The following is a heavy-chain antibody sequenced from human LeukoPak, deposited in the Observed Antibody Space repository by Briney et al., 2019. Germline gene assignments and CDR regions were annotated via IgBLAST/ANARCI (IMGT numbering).Heavy chain of an antibody. CDR3: ARVDRSNWDVLEY. D-gene: IGHD1-1*01. V-gene: IGHV4-59*01. Sequence: SETLSLTCTVSGGSITSYYWSWIRQPPGKGLEWIGYIDYSGSTNYNPSLKSRVTISVDTTQNQFSLKLSSVTAADTAVYYCARVDRSNWDVLEYWGQGTLVPSPQ. J-gene: IGHJ4*02. CDR2: IDYSGST. CDR1: GGSITSYY.